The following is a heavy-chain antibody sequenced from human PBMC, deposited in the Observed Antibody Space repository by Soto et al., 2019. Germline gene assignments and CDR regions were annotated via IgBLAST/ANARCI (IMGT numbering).Heavy chain of an antibody. CDR2: IYSGGYT. D-gene: IGHD3-10*01. V-gene: IGHV3-53*01. CDR3: ATTPGGGGY. CDR1: GFTVSNNY. Sequence: EVQLVESGGGLIQPGGSLRLSCAVSGFTVSNNYMSWVRQAPGKGLEGVSVIYSGGYTAYGDSVKGRFTISRDNSKNTLFLKMNTRGAAATAGLSWATTPGGGGYWGQGTLVTVSS. J-gene: IGHJ4*02.